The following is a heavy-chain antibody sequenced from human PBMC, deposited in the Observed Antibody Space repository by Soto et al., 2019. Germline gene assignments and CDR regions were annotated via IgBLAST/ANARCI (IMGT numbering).Heavy chain of an antibody. CDR2: INPNSGGT. CDR3: AREKPTTVTKAVDAFDI. D-gene: IGHD4-17*01. Sequence: ASVKVSCKASGYTFTGYYMHWVRQAPGQGLEWMGWINPNSGGTNYAQKFQGWVTMTRDTSISTAYMELSRLRSDDTAVYYGAREKPTTVTKAVDAFDIWGQGTMVTVSS. V-gene: IGHV1-2*04. J-gene: IGHJ3*02. CDR1: GYTFTGYY.